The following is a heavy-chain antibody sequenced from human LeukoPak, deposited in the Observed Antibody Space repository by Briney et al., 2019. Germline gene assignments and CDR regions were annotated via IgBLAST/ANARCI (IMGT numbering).Heavy chain of an antibody. CDR1: GFTFSSYA. CDR2: ISGSGGST. J-gene: IGHJ4*02. CDR3: AKDGKYSSSWYVGDY. V-gene: IGHV3-23*01. Sequence: GGSLRLSCAASGFTFSSYAMSWVRQAPGKGLEWVSAISGSGGSTYYADSVKGRFTISRDNSKNTLYLQMNSLRAEDTAVYYCAKDGKYSSSWYVGDYWGQGTLVTVSS. D-gene: IGHD6-13*01.